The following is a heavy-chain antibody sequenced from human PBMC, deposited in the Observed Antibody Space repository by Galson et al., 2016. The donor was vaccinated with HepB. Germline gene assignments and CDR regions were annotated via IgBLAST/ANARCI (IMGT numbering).Heavy chain of an antibody. D-gene: IGHD2-21*02. V-gene: IGHV4-39*07. Sequence: GRTWYKPSLRSRTTISVDTSRNQFSLTLTSMTAADTAVYYCARELDCGGNCHDGADFDYWGQGIMAVVSS. CDR2: GRT. CDR3: ARELDCGGNCHDGADFDY. J-gene: IGHJ4*02.